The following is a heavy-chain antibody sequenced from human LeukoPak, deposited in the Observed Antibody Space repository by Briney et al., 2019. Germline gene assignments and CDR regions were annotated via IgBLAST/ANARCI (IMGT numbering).Heavy chain of an antibody. V-gene: IGHV3-21*01. CDR1: GFTFSSYS. J-gene: IGHJ5*02. Sequence: PGGSLRLSCAASGFTFSSYSMNWVRQAPGKGLEWVSSISSSSSYIYYADSVKGRFTISRDNAKNSPYLQMNSLRAEDTAVYYCARDYVVPAAIGNLNWFDPWGQGTLVTVSS. CDR2: ISSSSSYI. D-gene: IGHD2-2*02. CDR3: ARDYVVPAAIGNLNWFDP.